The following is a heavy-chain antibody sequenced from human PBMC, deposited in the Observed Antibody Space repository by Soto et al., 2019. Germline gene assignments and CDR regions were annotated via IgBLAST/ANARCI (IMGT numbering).Heavy chain of an antibody. CDR2: IYSGGNT. CDR1: GFSVSSNY. CDR3: GRGSNGSSGTLRVDY. V-gene: IGHV3-53*02. Sequence: EVRLVETGGELIQPGGSLRLSCAATGFSVSSNYMSWVRQAPGKGLEWVSVIYSGGNTYYADSVEGRFSISRDISKNTLYLQMNGRRAEDTAMYYCGRGSNGSSGTLRVDYWGQVTLVAVSS. D-gene: IGHD1-7*01. J-gene: IGHJ4*02.